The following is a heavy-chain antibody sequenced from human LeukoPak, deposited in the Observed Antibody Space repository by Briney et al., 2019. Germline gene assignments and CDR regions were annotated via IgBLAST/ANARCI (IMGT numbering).Heavy chain of an antibody. Sequence: GGSLRLSCAASGFTFSSYSMNWVRQAPGKGLEWVSSISSSSSYIYYADSVKGRFTISRDNAKNSLYLQMNSLRAEDTAVYHCARVVVAGFDPWGQGTLVTVSS. CDR1: GFTFSSYS. J-gene: IGHJ5*02. V-gene: IGHV3-21*01. CDR3: ARVVVAGFDP. CDR2: ISSSSSYI. D-gene: IGHD2-15*01.